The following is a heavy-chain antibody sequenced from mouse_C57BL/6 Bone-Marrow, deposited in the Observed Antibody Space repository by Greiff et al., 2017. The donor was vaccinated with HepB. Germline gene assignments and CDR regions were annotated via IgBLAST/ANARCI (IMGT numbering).Heavy chain of an antibody. CDR3: TRNPYYYGSSYDYAMDY. J-gene: IGHJ4*01. CDR2: IYPGNSDT. V-gene: IGHV1-5*01. D-gene: IGHD1-1*01. Sequence: EVQLQQSGTVLARPGASVKMSCKTSGYTFTSYWMHWVKQRPGQGLEWIGAIYPGNSDTSYNQKFKGKAKLTAVTSASTAYMELSSLTNEDSAVYYCTRNPYYYGSSYDYAMDYWGQGTSVTVSS. CDR1: GYTFTSYW.